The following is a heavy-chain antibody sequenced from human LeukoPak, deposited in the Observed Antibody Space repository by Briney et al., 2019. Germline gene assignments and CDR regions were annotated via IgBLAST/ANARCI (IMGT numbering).Heavy chain of an antibody. V-gene: IGHV1-18*01. Sequence: GASVKVSCKASGYTFTNYAISWVRLAAGQGLEWMGWISAYNGHTNYAQKLQGRVTMTTDTSTSTAYMELRSLRSDDTAVYYCARGIWYDYSKPIDYWGQGTLVTVSS. CDR3: ARGIWYDYSKPIDY. CDR1: GYTFTNYA. D-gene: IGHD4-11*01. J-gene: IGHJ4*02. CDR2: ISAYNGHT.